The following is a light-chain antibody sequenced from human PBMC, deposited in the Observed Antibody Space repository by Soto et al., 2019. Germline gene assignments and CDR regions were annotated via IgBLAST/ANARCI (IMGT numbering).Light chain of an antibody. J-gene: IGKJ3*01. CDR3: QQGNNWPIFT. Sequence: EIVLTQSPATLSLSPGERATLSCRASQSVSKSLAWYQQKPGQAPRLLIYTTSNRATGIPARFSGSGSRTDFTLTISSLEPEDFAVYYCQQGNNWPIFTFGPGTNVDIK. CDR2: TTS. CDR1: QSVSKS. V-gene: IGKV3-11*01.